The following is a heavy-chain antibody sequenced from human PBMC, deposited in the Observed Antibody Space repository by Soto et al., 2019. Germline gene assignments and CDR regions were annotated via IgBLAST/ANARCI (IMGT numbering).Heavy chain of an antibody. CDR3: ARDARYYDIFAVYGGHEDAFYI. V-gene: IGHV1-18*03. J-gene: IGHJ3*02. D-gene: IGHD3-9*01. Sequence: QVQLVQSGAEVKKPGASVKVSCKASGYTFTSYGISWVRQAPGQGLEWMGWISAYNGNTNYAQKRHGRVTMTTHRTMSTAYMELRSLRPDDVAVYYCARDARYYDIFAVYGGHEDAFYIWGQGTMVTVSS. CDR1: GYTFTSYG. CDR2: ISAYNGNT.